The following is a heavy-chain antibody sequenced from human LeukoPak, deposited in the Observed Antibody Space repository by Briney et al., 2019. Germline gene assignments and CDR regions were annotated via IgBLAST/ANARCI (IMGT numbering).Heavy chain of an antibody. CDR2: ISAYNGNT. CDR3: ARPGIAAAGGLS. CDR1: GYTFTSYG. J-gene: IGHJ4*02. Sequence: ASVKVSCKASGYTFTSYGISWVRQAPGQGLEWMGWISAYNGNTNYAQKFQGRVTMTRDTSISTAYMELSRLRSDDTAVYYCARPGIAAAGGLSWGQGTLVTVSS. D-gene: IGHD6-13*01. V-gene: IGHV1-18*01.